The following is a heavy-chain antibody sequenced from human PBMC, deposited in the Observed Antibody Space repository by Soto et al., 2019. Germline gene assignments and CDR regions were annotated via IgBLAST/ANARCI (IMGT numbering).Heavy chain of an antibody. D-gene: IGHD1-26*01. CDR2: IYYSGTT. V-gene: IGHV4-28*01. CDR1: GSSISSSNW. J-gene: IGHJ4*02. Sequence: SETLSLTYAVSGSSISSSNWWGWIRQPPGKGLEWIGYIYYSGTTYYNPSLKSRVTMSVDTSKNQFSLKLTSVTAVDTAVYYCARREIQGPIDYWGQGTLVTVTS. CDR3: ARREIQGPIDY.